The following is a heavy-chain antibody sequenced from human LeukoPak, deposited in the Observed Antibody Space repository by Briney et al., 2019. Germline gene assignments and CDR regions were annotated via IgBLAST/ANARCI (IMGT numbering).Heavy chain of an antibody. Sequence: SETLSLTCAIYGGSFSGYYWSWIRQPPGKGLEWIGEINHSGSTNYNPSLKSRVTISVDTSKNQFSLKLSSVTAADTAVYYCARVGLQWLVDYWGQGTLVTVSS. J-gene: IGHJ4*02. D-gene: IGHD6-19*01. CDR1: GGSFSGYY. CDR3: ARVGLQWLVDY. CDR2: INHSGST. V-gene: IGHV4-34*01.